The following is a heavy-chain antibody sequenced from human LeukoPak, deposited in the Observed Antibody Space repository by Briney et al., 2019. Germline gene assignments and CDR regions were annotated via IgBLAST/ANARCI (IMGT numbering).Heavy chain of an antibody. Sequence: PSETLSLTCTVSGGSISSSSYYWGWIRQPPGKGLEWIGSIYYSGSTYYNPSLKSRVTISVDTSKNQFSLKLSSVTAADTAVYYCASLRVTPYYYYYMDVWGKGTTVTISS. J-gene: IGHJ6*03. CDR3: ASLRVTPYYYYYMDV. D-gene: IGHD4-23*01. CDR2: IYYSGST. CDR1: GGSISSSSYY. V-gene: IGHV4-39*01.